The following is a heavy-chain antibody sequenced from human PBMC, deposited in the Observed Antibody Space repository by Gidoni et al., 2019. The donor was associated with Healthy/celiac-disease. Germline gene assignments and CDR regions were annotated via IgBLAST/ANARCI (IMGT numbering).Heavy chain of an antibody. CDR1: GFTFSSYG. J-gene: IGHJ5*02. V-gene: IGHV3-33*01. CDR2: IWYDGSNK. CDR3: ARDATHYDISGWFDP. Sequence: QVQLVESGGGVVQPGRSLRLSCAASGFTFSSYGMHWVRQAPGKGLEWVAVIWYDGSNKYYADSVKGRFTISRDNSKNTLYLQMNSLRAEDTAVYYCARDATHYDISGWFDPWGQGTLVTVSS. D-gene: IGHD3-9*01.